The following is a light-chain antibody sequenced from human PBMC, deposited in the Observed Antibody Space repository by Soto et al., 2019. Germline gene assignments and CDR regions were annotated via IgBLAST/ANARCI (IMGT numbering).Light chain of an antibody. CDR2: WAS. CDR1: QNVLYSSNNKNY. Sequence: DIVMTQSLDSLAVSLGERATINCKSSQNVLYSSNNKNYLTWYQQKPGQPPKLLIYWASTRESGVPDRFSGSGSGTDFTLTISSLQAEDVAVYYCQQYYNTPYTFGQGTKLEIK. V-gene: IGKV4-1*01. CDR3: QQYYNTPYT. J-gene: IGKJ2*01.